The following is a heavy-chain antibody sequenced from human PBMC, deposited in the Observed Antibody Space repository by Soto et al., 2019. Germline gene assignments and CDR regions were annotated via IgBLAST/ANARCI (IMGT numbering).Heavy chain of an antibody. CDR3: AKYDFWSGYFVDS. D-gene: IGHD3-3*01. Sequence: SETLSLTCTVSGGSIGIYYWSWIRQPPGKGLEWIGHIYYSVNTNYNPSLKSRVTMSVDAPKNQFFLKMTSVTAADTAVYYCAKYDFWSGYFVDSWGQGTLVTVSS. J-gene: IGHJ4*02. CDR1: GGSIGIYY. CDR2: IYYSVNT. V-gene: IGHV4-59*08.